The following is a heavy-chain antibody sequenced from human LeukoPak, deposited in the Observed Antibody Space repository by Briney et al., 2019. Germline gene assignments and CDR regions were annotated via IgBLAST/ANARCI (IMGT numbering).Heavy chain of an antibody. V-gene: IGHV3-30*02. J-gene: IGHJ4*02. Sequence: TGGSLRLSCAASGFTFSSYGMHWVRQAPGKGLEWVAFIRYDGSNKYYADSVKGRFTISRDNSKNTLYLQMNSLRAEDTAVYYCAKVRTILYSGSFDYWGQGTLVTVSS. CDR2: IRYDGSNK. CDR1: GFTFSSYG. CDR3: AKVRTILYSGSFDY. D-gene: IGHD1-26*01.